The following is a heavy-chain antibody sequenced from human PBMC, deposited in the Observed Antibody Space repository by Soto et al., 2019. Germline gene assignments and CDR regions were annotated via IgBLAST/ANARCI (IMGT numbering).Heavy chain of an antibody. CDR1: GFSLSTSGMR. D-gene: IGHD1-26*01. CDR3: ARICSGSYHLIYYYHGKDV. Sequence: SGPTLVNPTQTLTLTCTFSGFSLSTSGMRVSWIRQPPGKALEWLALIDWDDDRYYITSLKTRLTISKDTSTNQVVLTMPKMDPVNTATYYCARICSGSYHLIYYYHGKDVWGQGTTVTVSS. V-gene: IGHV2-70*01. CDR2: IDWDDDR. J-gene: IGHJ6*02.